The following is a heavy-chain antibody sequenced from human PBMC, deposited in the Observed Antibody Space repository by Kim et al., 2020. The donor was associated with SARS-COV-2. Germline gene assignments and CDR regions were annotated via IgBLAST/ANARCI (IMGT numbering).Heavy chain of an antibody. J-gene: IGHJ6*02. CDR3: ARTLTGTTSYYYYGMDV. CDR2: IIPIFGTG. D-gene: IGHD1-7*01. Sequence: SVKVSCKASGGTFSSYAISWVRQAPGQGLEWMGGIIPIFGTGNYAQKFQGRVTITADESTSTAYMELSSLRSEDTAVYYCARTLTGTTSYYYYGMDVWGQGTTVTVSS. CDR1: GGTFSSYA. V-gene: IGHV1-69*13.